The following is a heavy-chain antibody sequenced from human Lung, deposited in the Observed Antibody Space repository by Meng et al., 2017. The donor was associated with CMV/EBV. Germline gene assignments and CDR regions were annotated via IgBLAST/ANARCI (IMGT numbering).Heavy chain of an antibody. Sequence: GGSLRLXCAASGFTVSSNYMSWVRQAPGKGLEWVSVIYSGGSTYYADSVKGRFTISRDNSKNTLYLQMNSLRAEDTAVYYCHEYSSSSGDDAFDIWGQGTXVTVSS. CDR3: HEYSSSSGDDAFDI. V-gene: IGHV3-66*02. CDR2: IYSGGST. D-gene: IGHD6-6*01. CDR1: GFTVSSNY. J-gene: IGHJ3*02.